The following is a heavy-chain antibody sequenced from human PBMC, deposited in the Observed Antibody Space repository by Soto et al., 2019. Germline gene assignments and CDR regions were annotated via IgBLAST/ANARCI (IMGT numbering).Heavy chain of an antibody. CDR2: IYGDNDK. CDR3: APCTLHTYADSDPRTSPVFHS. D-gene: IGHD4-17*01. V-gene: IGHV2-5*02. Sequence: QITLKESGPSPVKPTQTLTVTCTFSGFSLSNSGVGVAWIRQPPGKALEWLALIYGDNDKRYSPSLKTRLTITNHTSKHPLVLTLTTMHPVDTATYYCAPCTLHTYADSDPRTSPVFHSWRQGTLVTVSS. J-gene: IGHJ4*02. CDR1: GFSLSNSGVG.